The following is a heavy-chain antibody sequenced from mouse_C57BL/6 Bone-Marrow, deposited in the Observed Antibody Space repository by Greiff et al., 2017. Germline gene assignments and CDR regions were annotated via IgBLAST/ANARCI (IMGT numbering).Heavy chain of an antibody. J-gene: IGHJ2*01. CDR3: ARGVLGYYFDY. Sequence: DVQLVESGGDLVKPGGSLKLSCAASGFTFSSYGMSWVRQTPDKRLEWVATISSGGSYTYYPDSVKGRFTISRDNAKNTLYLQMSSLKSEDTAMYYCARGVLGYYFDYWGQGTTLTVAS. CDR1: GFTFSSYG. CDR2: ISSGGSYT. D-gene: IGHD4-1*01. V-gene: IGHV5-6*01.